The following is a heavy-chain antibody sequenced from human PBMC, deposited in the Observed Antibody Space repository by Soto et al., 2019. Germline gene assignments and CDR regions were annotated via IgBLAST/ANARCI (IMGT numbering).Heavy chain of an antibody. D-gene: IGHD1-26*01. V-gene: IGHV3-9*01. CDR2: INWNSGSI. J-gene: IGHJ1*01. Sequence: EVQLVESGGGLVQPGRSLRLSCAASGFTFDDYAMHWVRQVPGKGLEWVSGINWNSGSIGYGDSVKGRFAISRDNAKNSLHLTLNSMSAEDTAFYYCVKDEIIHRYSGHFRHWGQGTLVTVSS. CDR1: GFTFDDYA. CDR3: VKDEIIHRYSGHFRH.